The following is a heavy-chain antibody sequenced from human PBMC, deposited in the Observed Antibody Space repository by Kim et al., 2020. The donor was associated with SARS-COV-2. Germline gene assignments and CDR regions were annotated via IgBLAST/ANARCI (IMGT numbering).Heavy chain of an antibody. CDR3: ARRNGGDYYYYGMDV. Sequence: PSPKGRDTISVDTSKNQFSRKLGSVTAADTAVYYCARRNGGDYYYYGMDVWGQGTTVTVSS. J-gene: IGHJ6*02. V-gene: IGHV4-59*08.